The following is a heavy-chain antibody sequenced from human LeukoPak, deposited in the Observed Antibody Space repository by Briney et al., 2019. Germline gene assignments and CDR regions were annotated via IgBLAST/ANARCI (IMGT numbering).Heavy chain of an antibody. CDR1: GFTFSSYG. CDR3: AKSGLSRFDY. D-gene: IGHD4/OR15-4a*01. V-gene: IGHV3-23*01. Sequence: GGSLRLSCAASGFTFSSYGMSWVRQAPGKGLEWVSAISGSAVSTYYADSVKGRFTISRDNSKNTLYLQMNSLRAEDTAVYYCAKSGLSRFDYWGQGTLVTVSS. CDR2: ISGSAVST. J-gene: IGHJ4*02.